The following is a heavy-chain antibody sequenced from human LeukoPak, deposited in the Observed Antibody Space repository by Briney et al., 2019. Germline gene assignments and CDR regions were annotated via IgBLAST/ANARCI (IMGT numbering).Heavy chain of an antibody. Sequence: PGGSLRLSCAASGFTFSSYSMNWVRQAPGKGLEWVSSISSSSSYIYYADSVKGRFTISRDNAKNSLYLQMNSLRAEDTAVYYCARPPRSDSSGPMGYWGQGTQVTVSS. CDR2: ISSSSSYI. D-gene: IGHD3-22*01. V-gene: IGHV3-21*01. CDR1: GFTFSSYS. CDR3: ARPPRSDSSGPMGY. J-gene: IGHJ4*02.